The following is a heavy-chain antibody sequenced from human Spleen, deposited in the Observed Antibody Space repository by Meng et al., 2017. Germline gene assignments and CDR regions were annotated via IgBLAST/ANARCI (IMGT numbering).Heavy chain of an antibody. V-gene: IGHV4-61*01. CDR1: GHFVSSGKNY. Sequence: QGRMRWQGSGVVGAWGTLSLAVVASGHFVSSGKNYWTWIRQSQGKGLEWVGYVYYNGHTSYKPFLKSRVTISMDTSKRQFSLKLTSVTAADAAVYYCARGGGGGYTYGLAYWGQGILVTVSS. CDR2: VYYNGHT. D-gene: IGHD5-18*01. J-gene: IGHJ4*02. CDR3: ARGGGGGYTYGLAY.